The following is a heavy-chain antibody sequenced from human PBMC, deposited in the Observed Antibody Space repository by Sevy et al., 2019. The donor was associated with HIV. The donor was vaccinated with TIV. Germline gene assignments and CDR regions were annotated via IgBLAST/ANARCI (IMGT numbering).Heavy chain of an antibody. CDR2: ISYSGST. Sequence: SETLSLTCTVSGGSISRGGYYWSWIRQHPGKGLEWFGYISYSGSTSYNPSLKSRLTISVDTSKNQFSLRLTSVIAADTAVYYCAREMGDSWGQGILVTVSS. J-gene: IGHJ4*02. CDR1: GGSISRGGYY. V-gene: IGHV4-31*03. CDR3: AREMGDS.